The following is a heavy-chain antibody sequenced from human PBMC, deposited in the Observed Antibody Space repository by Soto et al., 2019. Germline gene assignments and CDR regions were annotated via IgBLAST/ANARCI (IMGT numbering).Heavy chain of an antibody. CDR3: ARSLRALAAGPYYYYMDV. Sequence: GGSLRLSCAASGFTFSSYGIHWVRQAPGKGLEWVAVIWYDGSNKYYADSVKGRFTISRDNSKNTLYLQMNSLRAEDTAVYYCARSLRALAAGPYYYYMDVWGKGTTVTVSS. D-gene: IGHD6-13*01. CDR1: GFTFSSYG. V-gene: IGHV3-33*01. J-gene: IGHJ6*03. CDR2: IWYDGSNK.